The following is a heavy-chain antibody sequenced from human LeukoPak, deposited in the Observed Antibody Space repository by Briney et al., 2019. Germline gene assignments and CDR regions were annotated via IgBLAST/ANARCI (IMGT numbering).Heavy chain of an antibody. J-gene: IGHJ5*02. Sequence: GGSLRLSCAASGFTVSDNYMSWVRQAPGKGLEWVSLIYSGGNTYYAHSVKGRFTISRDNSKNTLYLQMNSLRAEDTAVYYCARGLTPGYNWFDPWGQGTLVTVSS. CDR2: IYSGGNT. CDR1: GFTVSDNY. CDR3: ARGLTPGYNWFDP. V-gene: IGHV3-66*02.